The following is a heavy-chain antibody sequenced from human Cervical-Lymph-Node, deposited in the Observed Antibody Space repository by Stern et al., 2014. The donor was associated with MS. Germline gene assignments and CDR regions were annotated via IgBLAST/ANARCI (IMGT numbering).Heavy chain of an antibody. Sequence: VQLVQSGAEVKTPGASVKLSCKASGYTFTSYYMHWVRQAPGLGLVVLGLINPSGGSTNYAQKLQGRVTMTRDTSTSTVYMELNSLRSEDTAVYYCAREVAGHRLGMMDVWGQGTSVTVSS. D-gene: IGHD6-19*01. J-gene: IGHJ6*02. CDR1: GYTFTSYY. V-gene: IGHV1-46*01. CDR3: AREVAGHRLGMMDV. CDR2: INPSGGST.